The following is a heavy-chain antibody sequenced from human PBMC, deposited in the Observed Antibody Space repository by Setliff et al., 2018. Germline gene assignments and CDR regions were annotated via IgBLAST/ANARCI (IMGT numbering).Heavy chain of an antibody. J-gene: IGHJ6*02. CDR1: GESFSNNY. CDR2: IQKSGGT. D-gene: IGHD3-10*01. CDR3: ARLSWDGLRYHGLDV. Sequence: SETLSLTCSVYGESFSNNYWSWIRQTPGKGLESIGYIQKSGGTNYNPALKSRVTISVDTSTNQFSLKLRSVTAADTAVYYCARLSWDGLRYHGLDVWGQGTTVTVSS. V-gene: IGHV4-59*01.